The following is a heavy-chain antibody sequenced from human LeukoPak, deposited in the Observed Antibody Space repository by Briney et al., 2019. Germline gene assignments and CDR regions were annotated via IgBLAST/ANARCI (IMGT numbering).Heavy chain of an antibody. Sequence: GGSLRLSCAASRFTFDDYAMHWVRQAPGKGLEWVSGISWNSGSIGYADSVKGRFTISRDNAKNSLYLQMNSLRAEDTALYYCAKDFSGYDFVRFDYWGQGTLVTVSS. CDR2: ISWNSGSI. CDR3: AKDFSGYDFVRFDY. D-gene: IGHD5-12*01. J-gene: IGHJ4*02. V-gene: IGHV3-9*01. CDR1: RFTFDDYA.